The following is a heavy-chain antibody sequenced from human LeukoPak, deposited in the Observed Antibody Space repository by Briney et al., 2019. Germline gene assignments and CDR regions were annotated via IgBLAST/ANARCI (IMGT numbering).Heavy chain of an antibody. CDR2: IYYSGST. D-gene: IGHD2/OR15-2a*01. Sequence: SETLSLTCAVSGYSISSGYYWGWIRQPPGKGLEWIGSIYYSGSTYYNPSLKSRVTISVDTSKNQFSLKLSSVTAADTAVYYCARRSMANPFDYWGQGTLVTVSS. J-gene: IGHJ4*02. CDR3: ARRSMANPFDY. CDR1: GYSISSGYY. V-gene: IGHV4-38-2*01.